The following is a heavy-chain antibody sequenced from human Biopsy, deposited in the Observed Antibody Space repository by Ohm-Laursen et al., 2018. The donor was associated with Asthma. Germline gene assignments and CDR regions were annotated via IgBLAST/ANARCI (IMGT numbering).Heavy chain of an antibody. V-gene: IGHV4-59*01. CDR3: ARGQGRGIQLWSLDP. D-gene: IGHD5-18*01. CDR1: GGSISSDY. J-gene: IGHJ5*02. CDR2: IHNSGNT. Sequence: SETLSLTWTVSGGSISSDYWSWLRQPPGKGLEWIGYIHNSGNTNYNPSLKSRVTISLDTSKNHFSLRLSFVTAADTAVYFCARGQGRGIQLWSLDPWGQGILVTVSS.